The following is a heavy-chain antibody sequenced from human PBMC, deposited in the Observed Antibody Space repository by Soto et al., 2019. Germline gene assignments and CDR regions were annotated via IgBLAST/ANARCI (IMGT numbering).Heavy chain of an antibody. Sequence: QLHLVQSGAVVKKPGASVTVSCSASGYPVTAYYMHWVRQAPGRGLEWMGGINPATGAAKYTQTFQGRVTMTRDKSTSTVFMELSGLTSEDPAVFYWARGGGVGVAGSAAFDMWGQGTLVTVSS. CDR1: GYPVTAYY. V-gene: IGHV1-2*02. J-gene: IGHJ3*02. CDR2: INPATGAA. D-gene: IGHD3-3*01. CDR3: ARGGGVGVAGSAAFDM.